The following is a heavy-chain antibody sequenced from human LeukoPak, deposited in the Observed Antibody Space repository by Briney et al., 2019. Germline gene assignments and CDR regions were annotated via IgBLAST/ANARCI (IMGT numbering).Heavy chain of an antibody. CDR3: ARHAAVAGPFDY. Sequence: SETLSLTCTVSGGSISSYYWSWIRQPPGKGLEWIGYIYYSGSTNYNPSLKSRVTISVDTSKNQFSLKLRSVTAADTAVYYCARHAAVAGPFDYWGQGTLVTVSS. CDR1: GGSISSYY. D-gene: IGHD6-19*01. CDR2: IYYSGST. J-gene: IGHJ4*02. V-gene: IGHV4-59*08.